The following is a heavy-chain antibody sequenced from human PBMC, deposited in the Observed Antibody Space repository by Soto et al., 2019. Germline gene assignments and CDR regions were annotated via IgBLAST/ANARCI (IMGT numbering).Heavy chain of an antibody. J-gene: IGHJ6*02. Sequence: GGSLRLSCAASGFTFSNYAMSWVRQAPGKGLEWVSAISGSGGSTYYADSVKGRFTISRDNSKNTLYLQMNSLRAEDTAVYYCAKVGYSSSLYGPYYYGMDVWGQGTTVTVSS. D-gene: IGHD6-13*01. CDR1: GFTFSNYA. V-gene: IGHV3-23*01. CDR3: AKVGYSSSLYGPYYYGMDV. CDR2: ISGSGGST.